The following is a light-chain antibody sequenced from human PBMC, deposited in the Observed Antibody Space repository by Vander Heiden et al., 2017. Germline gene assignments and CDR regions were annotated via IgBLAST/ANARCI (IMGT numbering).Light chain of an antibody. V-gene: IGKV1-5*03. Sequence: DIQMTQSPSTLSASAGDRVTITCRASQDISIWLAWYQQKPGQAPNLRIHKASNLESGVPSRFSGSGSGTEFTLTISSLQPDDFATYYCQHYNNFPYTFGQGTKLEIK. CDR1: QDISIW. J-gene: IGKJ2*01. CDR3: QHYNNFPYT. CDR2: KAS.